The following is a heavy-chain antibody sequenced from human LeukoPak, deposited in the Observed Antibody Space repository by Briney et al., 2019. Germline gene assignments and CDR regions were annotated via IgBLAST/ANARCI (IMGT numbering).Heavy chain of an antibody. D-gene: IGHD6-13*01. V-gene: IGHV3-74*01. CDR3: AKRSGSSSWTYFDY. J-gene: IGHJ4*02. Sequence: GGSLRLSCAASGFTFSSYWMHWVSHTPGKGLVWVSRIKGDGSSTSYADSVKGRFTISRDNSKSTLYLQMNSLRAEDTAVYYCAKRSGSSSWTYFDYWGQGTLVTVSS. CDR2: IKGDGSST. CDR1: GFTFSSYW.